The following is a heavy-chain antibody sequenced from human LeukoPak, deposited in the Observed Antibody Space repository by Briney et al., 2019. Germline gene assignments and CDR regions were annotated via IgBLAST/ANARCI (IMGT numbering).Heavy chain of an antibody. V-gene: IGHV3-74*01. J-gene: IGHJ3*02. Sequence: GGSLRLSCAASGFTFSSYWMHWVRQAPGKGLVWVSLINSDGSSTSYADSVKGRFTISRDNAKNTLYLQMNSLRAEDTAVYYCARDGDITMVRGVPQDAFDIWGQGTMVTVSS. CDR3: ARDGDITMVRGVPQDAFDI. D-gene: IGHD3-10*01. CDR1: GFTFSSYW. CDR2: INSDGSST.